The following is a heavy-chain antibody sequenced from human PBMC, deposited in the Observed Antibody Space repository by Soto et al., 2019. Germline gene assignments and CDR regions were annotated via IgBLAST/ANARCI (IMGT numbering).Heavy chain of an antibody. CDR1: GFVFSDYY. Sequence: QVQLVESGGGLVKAGGSLRLSCAASGFVFSDYYMTWIRQAPGKGLEWLTYISSSSSHTNYADSVKGRFTISRDNAKNSVYLQIHSLRAEGTAVYYFASRISAPFHYLGQGTLVTVSS. V-gene: IGHV3-11*05. J-gene: IGHJ4*02. CDR3: ASRISAPFHY. CDR2: ISSSSSHT.